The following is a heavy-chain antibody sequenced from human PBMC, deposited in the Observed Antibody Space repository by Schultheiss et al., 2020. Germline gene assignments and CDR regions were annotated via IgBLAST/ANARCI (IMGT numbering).Heavy chain of an antibody. V-gene: IGHV1-46*01. Sequence: AAVKVSCKASGYTFTSYYMHWVRQAPGQGLEWMGIINPSGGSTSYAQKFQGRVTMTRDTSTSTVYMELSSLRSEDTAVYYCARVGGWYFDDYYYYMDVWGTGTTLTVAS. CDR2: INPSGGST. CDR3: ARVGGWYFDDYYYYMDV. D-gene: IGHD3-9*01. J-gene: IGHJ6*03. CDR1: GYTFTSYY.